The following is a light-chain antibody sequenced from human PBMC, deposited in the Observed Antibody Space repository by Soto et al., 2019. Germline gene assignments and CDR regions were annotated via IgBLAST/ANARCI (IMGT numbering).Light chain of an antibody. J-gene: IGLJ7*01. CDR2: DTR. CDR3: LISYSDARV. CDR1: TGTVTSGHY. V-gene: IGLV7-46*01. Sequence: QAVVTQEPSLTVSPGGTVTLTCGSSTGTVTSGHYPYWFQQKPGQAPRTLIYDTRNKHSWTPARFSGSLLGGKAALTLSGAQPEDEADYYCLISYSDARVFGGGTQLTVL.